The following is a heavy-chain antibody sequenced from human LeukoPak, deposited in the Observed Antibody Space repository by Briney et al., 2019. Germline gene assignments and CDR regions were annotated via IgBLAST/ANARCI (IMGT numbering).Heavy chain of an antibody. CDR2: IIPIFGTA. CDR1: GGTFSSYA. CDR3: AREGGYCYGGTCRYFDY. J-gene: IGHJ4*02. Sequence: SVKVSCKASGGTFSSYAISWVRQAPGQGLEWMGGIIPIFGTANYARKFQGRVTITTDESTSTAYMELSSLRAEDTAVYYCAREGGYCYGGTCRYFDYWGQGTLVTLSS. V-gene: IGHV1-69*05. D-gene: IGHD2-15*01.